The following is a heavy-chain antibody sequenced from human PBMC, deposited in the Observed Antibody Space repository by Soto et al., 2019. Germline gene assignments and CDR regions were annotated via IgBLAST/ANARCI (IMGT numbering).Heavy chain of an antibody. CDR3: VRGGSSRSY. V-gene: IGHV3-21*01. D-gene: IGHD3-16*02. CDR1: GFTFTNYI. Sequence: PRLSCTASGFTFTNYIMTWVRQAPGKGLEWVSSLSSGSRYVYYVDSVKGRFTISRDDAKNSVYLQMNSLRAEDAAVYYCVRGGSSRSYWGQGSRVTVSS. CDR2: LSSGSRYV. J-gene: IGHJ4*02.